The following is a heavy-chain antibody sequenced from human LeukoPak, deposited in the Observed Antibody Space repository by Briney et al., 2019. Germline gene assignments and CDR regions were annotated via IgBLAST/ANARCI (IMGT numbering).Heavy chain of an antibody. Sequence: GGSLRLSCAASGFTFSSYWMSWVRQAPGKGLEWVANIKQDGSEKYYVDSVKGRFTISRDNAKNSLYLQMNSLRAGDTAVYYCARHPGRYFDWLSTYWYFDLWGRGTLVTVSS. D-gene: IGHD3-9*01. CDR2: IKQDGSEK. CDR1: GFTFSSYW. CDR3: ARHPGRYFDWLSTYWYFDL. J-gene: IGHJ2*01. V-gene: IGHV3-7*01.